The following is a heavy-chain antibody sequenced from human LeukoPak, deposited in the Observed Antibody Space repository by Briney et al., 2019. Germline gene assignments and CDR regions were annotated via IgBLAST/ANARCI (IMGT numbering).Heavy chain of an antibody. J-gene: IGHJ3*02. CDR3: AKKHYYDSSGYYPGAFDI. CDR2: ISYDGSNK. Sequence: GGSLRLSCAASGFTFSSYGMHWVRQAPGKGLEWVAVISYDGSNKYYADSVKGRFTISRDNSKNTLYLQMNSLRAEDTAVYYCAKKHYYDSSGYYPGAFDIWGQGTVVTVSS. V-gene: IGHV3-30*18. D-gene: IGHD3-22*01. CDR1: GFTFSSYG.